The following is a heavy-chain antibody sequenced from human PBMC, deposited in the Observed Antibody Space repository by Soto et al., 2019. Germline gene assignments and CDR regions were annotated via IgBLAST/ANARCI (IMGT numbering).Heavy chain of an antibody. CDR2: ISAYNGNT. CDR1: GYTFTSYG. V-gene: IGHV1-18*01. J-gene: IGHJ6*02. Sequence: QVQLVQSGAEVKKPGASVKVSCKASGYTFTSYGISWVRQAPGQGLEWMGWISAYNGNTNYAQKLQGRVTMTTDTSXXTAYMELRSLRSDDTAVYYCASDGDYGYYYYGMDVWGQGTTVTVSS. CDR3: ASDGDYGYYYYGMDV. D-gene: IGHD4-17*01.